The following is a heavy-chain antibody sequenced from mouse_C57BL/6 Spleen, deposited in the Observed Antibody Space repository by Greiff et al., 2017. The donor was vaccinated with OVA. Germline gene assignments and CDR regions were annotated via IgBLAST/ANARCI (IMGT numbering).Heavy chain of an antibody. V-gene: IGHV1-50*01. Sequence: QVQLQQPGAELVKPGASVKLSCKASGYTFTSYWMQWVKQRPGQGLEWIGEIDPSDGYTNYTPKLKGKATLTVDTSTSTVYMQLSSLTSEDSAVYYGARWSTAVPFDYWGQGTTLTVSS. D-gene: IGHD5-1*01. CDR1: GYTFTSYW. J-gene: IGHJ2*01. CDR2: IDPSDGYT. CDR3: ARWSTAVPFDY.